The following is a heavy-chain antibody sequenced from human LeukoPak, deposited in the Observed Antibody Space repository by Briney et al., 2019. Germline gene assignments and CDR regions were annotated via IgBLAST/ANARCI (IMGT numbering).Heavy chain of an antibody. V-gene: IGHV3-23*01. CDR3: AKGSAGSRPYYFDY. CDR2: ITGGGDST. D-gene: IGHD6-13*01. Sequence: GGSLRLSCAASEFTFSSFAMVWVRQAPGEGLEWVSAITGGGDSTYHADSVKGRFTISRDNSKSTLYLQMNSLRVEDTAVYYCAKGSAGSRPYYFDYWGQGTLVTVSS. CDR1: EFTFSSFA. J-gene: IGHJ4*02.